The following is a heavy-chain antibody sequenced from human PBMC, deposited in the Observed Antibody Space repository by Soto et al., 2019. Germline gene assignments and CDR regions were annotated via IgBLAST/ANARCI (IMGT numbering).Heavy chain of an antibody. CDR1: GFTFSSYS. CDR3: ARDLNPRQEMLYALLGY. D-gene: IGHD2-8*01. J-gene: IGHJ4*02. CDR2: ISGSSSMI. V-gene: IGHV3-48*01. Sequence: GGSLRLSCAASGFTFSSYSMNWVRQAPGKGLEWVSYISGSSSMIYYADSVKGRFTISRDNAKNSLYLQMNSLRAEDTAVYYCARDLNPRQEMLYALLGYWGQGTLVTVSS.